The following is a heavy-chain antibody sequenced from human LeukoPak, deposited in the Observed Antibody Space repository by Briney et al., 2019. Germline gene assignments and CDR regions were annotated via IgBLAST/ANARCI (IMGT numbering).Heavy chain of an antibody. CDR1: GFTFSSYW. CDR2: ISYDGSKK. CDR3: ARVRDYVWGSYRYTGLGLDY. Sequence: GGSLRLSCAASGFTFSSYWMSWVRQAPGKGLEWVAAISYDGSKKYYADSVKGRFTISRDNAKNSLYLQMNSLRAEDTAVYYCARVRDYVWGSYRYTGLGLDYWGQGTLVTVSS. J-gene: IGHJ4*02. D-gene: IGHD3-16*02. V-gene: IGHV3-7*01.